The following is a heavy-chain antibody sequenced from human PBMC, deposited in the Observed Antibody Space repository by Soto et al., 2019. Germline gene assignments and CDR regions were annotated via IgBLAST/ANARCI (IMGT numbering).Heavy chain of an antibody. CDR3: AHAYGGRSLY. D-gene: IGHD1-26*01. CDR1: GFSLTTDRVG. CDR2: IYWDDSK. V-gene: IGHV2-5*02. J-gene: IGHJ4*02. Sequence: QITLKESGPTLVKPTQTLTLTCTFSGFSLTTDRVGVGWIRQPPGEALEWLAVIYWDDSKTYRPSLESRLTITKDTSQNQVALTMTNLDSLDTATYYYAHAYGGRSLYWCQGTRVTVSS.